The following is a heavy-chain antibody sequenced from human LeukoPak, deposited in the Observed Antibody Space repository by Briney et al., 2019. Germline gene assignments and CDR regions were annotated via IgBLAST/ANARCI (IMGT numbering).Heavy chain of an antibody. J-gene: IGHJ3*02. D-gene: IGHD3-22*01. CDR2: ISSSGSTI. Sequence: GGSLRLSCAASGLTFSSYEMNWVRQAPGKGLEWVSYISSSGSTIYYADSVKGRFTISRDNAKNSLYLQMNSLRAEDTAVYYCARGTMIVVVTRFDIWGQGTMVTVSS. CDR3: ARGTMIVVVTRFDI. V-gene: IGHV3-48*03. CDR1: GLTFSSYE.